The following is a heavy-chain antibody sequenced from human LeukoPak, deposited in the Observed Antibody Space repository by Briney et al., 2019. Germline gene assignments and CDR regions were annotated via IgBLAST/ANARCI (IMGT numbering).Heavy chain of an antibody. Sequence: PTGGSLRLSCSASGFTFSSYAMSWVRQAPGKGLEWVSFNGAGDGSTQYADPVKGRFTNSRDNSKNTLYLQMNNLRAEDTALYYCARGRGFSSVFDNWGRGTLVTVSS. CDR1: GFTFSSYA. V-gene: IGHV3-23*01. CDR2: NGAGDGST. CDR3: ARGRGFSSVFDN. D-gene: IGHD2-15*01. J-gene: IGHJ4*02.